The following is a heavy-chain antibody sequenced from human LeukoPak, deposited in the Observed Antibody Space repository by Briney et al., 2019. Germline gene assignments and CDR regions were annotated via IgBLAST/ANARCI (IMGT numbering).Heavy chain of an antibody. Sequence: PSETLSLTCTASGGSISSYYWSWIRQPAGKGLEWIGRIYTSGSTNYNPSLKSRVTMSVDTSKNQFSLKLSSVTAADTAVYYCARDKITMVRGVRGMDVWGQGTTVTVSS. J-gene: IGHJ6*02. CDR1: GGSISSYY. CDR3: ARDKITMVRGVRGMDV. CDR2: IYTSGST. V-gene: IGHV4-4*07. D-gene: IGHD3-10*01.